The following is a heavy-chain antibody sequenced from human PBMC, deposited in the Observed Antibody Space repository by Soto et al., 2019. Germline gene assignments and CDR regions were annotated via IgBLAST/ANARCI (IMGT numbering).Heavy chain of an antibody. D-gene: IGHD4-17*01. CDR1: GYTFTSYD. CDR3: ETFLYGDNVDY. CDR2: MNPNSGNT. V-gene: IGHV1-8*01. Sequence: QVQLVQSGAEVKKPGASVKVSCKASGYTFTSYDINWVRQATGQGLEWMGWMNPNSGNTGYAQKSKRRSTVTRKTSIGKAYMVVSGVRYEGTALYYCETFLYGDNVDYWGQGTLVTVAS. J-gene: IGHJ4*02.